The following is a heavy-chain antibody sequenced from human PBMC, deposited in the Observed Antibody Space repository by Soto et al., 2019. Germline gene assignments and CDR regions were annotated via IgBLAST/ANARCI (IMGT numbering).Heavy chain of an antibody. CDR2: IYYSGST. D-gene: IGHD3-10*01. CDR3: ARQAQHMVRGVIIRWFDP. CDR1: GGSISSYY. V-gene: IGHV4-59*08. J-gene: IGHJ5*02. Sequence: QVQLQESGPGLVKPSETLSLTCTVSGGSISSYYWSWIRQPPGKGLQWIGYIYYSGSTNYNPSLKGRVTILVDTSKNQFSVKLSFVSAADTTVYYCARQAQHMVRGVIIRWFDPWGQGTLVTVST.